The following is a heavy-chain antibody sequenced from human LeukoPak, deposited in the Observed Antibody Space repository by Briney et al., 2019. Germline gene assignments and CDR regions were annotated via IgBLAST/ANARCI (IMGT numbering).Heavy chain of an antibody. Sequence: GGSLRLSCAASGFTFSSYAMSWVRQAPGKGLEWVSAISGSGGSTYYADSVKGRFTISSDNSKNTLYLQMNSLRAEDTAVYYCTRVLTSGWYEWFDPWGQGTLVTVSS. V-gene: IGHV3-23*01. CDR2: ISGSGGST. CDR1: GFTFSSYA. J-gene: IGHJ5*02. D-gene: IGHD6-19*01. CDR3: TRVLTSGWYEWFDP.